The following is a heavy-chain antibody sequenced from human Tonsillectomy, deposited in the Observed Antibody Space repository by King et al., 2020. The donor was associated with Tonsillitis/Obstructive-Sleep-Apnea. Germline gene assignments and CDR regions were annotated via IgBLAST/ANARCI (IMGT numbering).Heavy chain of an antibody. V-gene: IGHV4-34*01. J-gene: IGHJ5*02. CDR1: GGSFSGYY. D-gene: IGHD2-2*01. CDR3: ARGPYCSSTSCSGGWFDP. Sequence: VQLQQWGAGLLKPSETLSLTCAVYGGSFSGYYWSWIRQPPGKGLEWIGEINHSGSTNYNPSLKSRVTISVDTSKNQCSLKLSTVTAADTAVYYCARGPYCSSTSCSGGWFDPWGQGTLVTVSS. CDR2: INHSGST.